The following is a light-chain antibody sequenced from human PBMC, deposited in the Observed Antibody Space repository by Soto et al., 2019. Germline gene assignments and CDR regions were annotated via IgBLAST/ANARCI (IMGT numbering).Light chain of an antibody. CDR1: QSVSSN. V-gene: IGKV3-15*01. CDR2: GAS. CDR3: QQYNDWHPYT. J-gene: IGKJ2*01. Sequence: EIVMTQSPATLSVSPGERATLSCRASQSVSSNLAWYQQKPGQAPRLLIYGASPRAPGIPARFSGSGSGTDFTLTISSLQSEDFAVYYCQQYNDWHPYTFGQGTKLEIK.